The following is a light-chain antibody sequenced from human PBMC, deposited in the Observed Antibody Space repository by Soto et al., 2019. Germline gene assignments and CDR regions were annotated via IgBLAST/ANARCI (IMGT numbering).Light chain of an antibody. CDR3: SSYTSSSTYV. V-gene: IGLV2-14*01. CDR2: DVS. Sequence: QSALTQPAPVSGSPGQSITISCTGTSSEVGGYNYVSWYQQHPGKAPKRIIYDVSNRPLGVSNRFSGSKSGNTASLTISGLQAEDEADYYCSSYTSSSTYVFGTGTKVTVL. J-gene: IGLJ1*01. CDR1: SSEVGGYNY.